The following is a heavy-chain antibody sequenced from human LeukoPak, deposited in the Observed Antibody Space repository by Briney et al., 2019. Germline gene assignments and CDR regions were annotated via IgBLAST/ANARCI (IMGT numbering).Heavy chain of an antibody. CDR2: INPNSGGT. CDR1: GYTFTGYY. Sequence: ASVKVSCKASGYTFTGYYMHWVRQAPGQGLEWMGWINPNSGGTNYAQKFQGRVTMTRDMSTSTVYMELSSLRSEDTAVYYCAREDSSGYAAYWGQGTLVTVSS. J-gene: IGHJ4*02. D-gene: IGHD3-22*01. CDR3: AREDSSGYAAY. V-gene: IGHV1-2*02.